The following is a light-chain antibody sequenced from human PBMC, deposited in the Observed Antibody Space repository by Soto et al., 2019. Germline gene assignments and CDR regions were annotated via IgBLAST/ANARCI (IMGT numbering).Light chain of an antibody. CDR1: QSISSY. J-gene: IGKJ1*01. CDR2: AAS. V-gene: IGKV1-39*01. CDR3: QQSYSTPRGT. Sequence: DIQMTQSPSSLSASVGDRVTITCRASQSISSYLNWYQQKPGKAPKLLIYAASSLQSGVPSRFSGSVSGTDFTLTISSLQPEEFATYYCQQSYSTPRGTFGQGTKVEIK.